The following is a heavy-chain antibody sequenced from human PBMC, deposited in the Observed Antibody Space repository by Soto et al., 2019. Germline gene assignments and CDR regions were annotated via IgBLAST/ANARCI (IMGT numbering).Heavy chain of an antibody. J-gene: IGHJ6*03. V-gene: IGHV1-2*04. D-gene: IGHD2-2*01. CDR2: INPNSGGT. CDR3: ARSYSSTSANMDV. Sequence: QVQLVQSGAEVKKPGASVKVSCKASGYTFTGYYMHWVRQAPGQGLEWMGWINPNSGGTNYAKKLQGWVTVPRDTSISTAYVELSRLRSDDTAVYYCARSYSSTSANMDVWGKGTTVTVSS. CDR1: GYTFTGYY.